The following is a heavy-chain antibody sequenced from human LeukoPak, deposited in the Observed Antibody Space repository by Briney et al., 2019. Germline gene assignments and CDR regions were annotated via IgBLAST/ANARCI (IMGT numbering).Heavy chain of an antibody. CDR1: GFTFSSYG. V-gene: IGHV3-30*18. J-gene: IGHJ4*02. CDR3: AKDQESSGWDY. CDR2: ISYDGSNK. D-gene: IGHD6-19*01. Sequence: GRSLRLSCAASGFTFSSYGMHWVRQAPGKGLEWVAVISYDGSNKYYADSVKGRFTISRDNSKNTLYLQMNSLRAEDTAMYYCAKDQESSGWDYWGQGTLVTVSS.